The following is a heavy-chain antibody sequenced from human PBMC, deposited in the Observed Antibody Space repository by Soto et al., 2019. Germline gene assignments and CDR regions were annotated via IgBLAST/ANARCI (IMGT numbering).Heavy chain of an antibody. CDR2: IYYSGST. CDR1: GGSISSYY. V-gene: IGHV4-59*01. J-gene: IGHJ4*02. CDR3: ARSRDTWPYYFDF. Sequence: SETLSLTCTVSGGSISSYYWSWIRQPPGKGLEWIGYIYYSGSTNYNPSLKSRVTISVDTSKNQFSLKLSSVTAADTAVYYCARSRDTWPYYFDFWGQGTLVTVSS. D-gene: IGHD2-2*01.